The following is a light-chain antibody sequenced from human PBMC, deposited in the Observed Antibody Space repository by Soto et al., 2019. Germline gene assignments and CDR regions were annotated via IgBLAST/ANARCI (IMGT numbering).Light chain of an antibody. J-gene: IGLJ2*01. V-gene: IGLV1-44*01. CDR1: SSNIGSNT. CDR2: SNN. Sequence: QSVLTQPPSASGTPGQRVTISCSGSSSNIGSNTVNWYQQLPGTAPKPLIYSNNQRPSGVPDRFSGSKSGTSASLAISGLQSEDEADYYCAAWDDSLNAVFGGGTQLTVL. CDR3: AAWDDSLNAV.